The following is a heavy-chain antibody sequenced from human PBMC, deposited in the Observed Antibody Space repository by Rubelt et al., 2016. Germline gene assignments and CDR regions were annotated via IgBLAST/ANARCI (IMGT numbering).Heavy chain of an antibody. V-gene: IGHV3-53*05. Sequence: GKGLEWVSVIYSGGSTYYADSVKGRFTISRDNSKNTLYLQMNSLRAEDTAVYYCARDALGSCSSTSCQLERTEYFQHWGQGTLVTVSS. J-gene: IGHJ1*01. CDR2: IYSGGST. CDR3: ARDALGSCSSTSCQLERTEYFQH. D-gene: IGHD2-2*01.